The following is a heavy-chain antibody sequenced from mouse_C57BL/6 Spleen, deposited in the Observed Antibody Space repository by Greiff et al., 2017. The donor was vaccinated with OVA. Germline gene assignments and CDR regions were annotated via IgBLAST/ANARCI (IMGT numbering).Heavy chain of an antibody. CDR2: IYPSDSET. V-gene: IGHV1-61*01. D-gene: IGHD1-1*01. J-gene: IGHJ2*01. Sequence: VQLQQSGAELVRPGSSVKLSCKASGYTFTSYWMDWVKQRPGQGLEWIGNIYPSDSETHYNQKFKDKATLTVDKSSSTAYMQLSSLTSEDSAVYYCALYGRGYYFDYWGQGTTLTVSS. CDR1: GYTFTSYW. CDR3: ALYGRGYYFDY.